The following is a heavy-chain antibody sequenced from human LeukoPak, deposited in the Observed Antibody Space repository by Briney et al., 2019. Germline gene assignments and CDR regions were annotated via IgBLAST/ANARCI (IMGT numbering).Heavy chain of an antibody. J-gene: IGHJ6*02. V-gene: IGHV3-23*01. CDR1: GFSFGSYA. D-gene: IGHD1-14*01. CDR3: TKKRLNRLGFYYGIDV. CDR2: IGGSGGAT. Sequence: GGSLRLSCAASGFSFGSYAMSWVRQAPGEGLKWVSAIGGSGGATYYADSVKGRFTISRDNSKNMLYLQMNSLRAEDTAIYYCTKKRLNRLGFYYGIDVWGQGTTVTVSS.